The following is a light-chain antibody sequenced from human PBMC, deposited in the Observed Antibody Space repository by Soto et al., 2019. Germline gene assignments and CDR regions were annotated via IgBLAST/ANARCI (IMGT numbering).Light chain of an antibody. CDR3: QTWGSGIVV. J-gene: IGLJ2*01. Sequence: QSVLTQSPSASASLGASVKLTCTLSSGHSNYAIAWHQQQSEKGPRYLMKLNSDGSHSKGDGIPDRFSGSSSGAERYLTTSSLQSEDEADYYCQTWGSGIVVFGGGTKLPVL. CDR1: SGHSNYA. V-gene: IGLV4-69*01. CDR2: LNSDGSH.